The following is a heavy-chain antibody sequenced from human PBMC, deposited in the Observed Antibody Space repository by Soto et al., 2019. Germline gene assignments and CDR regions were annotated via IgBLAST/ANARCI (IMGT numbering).Heavy chain of an antibody. D-gene: IGHD3-10*01. CDR3: ARDLGGFLASGNYYTNGILN. CDR1: GFIFTDFG. J-gene: IGHJ4*02. V-gene: IGHV3-20*01. Sequence: PGGSLRLSCATSGFIFTDFGVSWVRRAPGKGLEWVASINWNGDTLGYADSVKGRFTISRDNAKNPLYLQMNSLRADDTAVYHCARDLGGFLASGNYYTNGILNWGQVALVTVSS. CDR2: INWNGDTL.